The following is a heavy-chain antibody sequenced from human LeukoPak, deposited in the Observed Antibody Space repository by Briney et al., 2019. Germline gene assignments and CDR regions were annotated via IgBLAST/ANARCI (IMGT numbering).Heavy chain of an antibody. J-gene: IGHJ2*01. CDR3: ARTPPPTTVVTPDWYFDL. CDR2: IIPILGIA. V-gene: IGHV1-69*04. CDR1: GGTFSSYA. D-gene: IGHD4-23*01. Sequence: GASVKVSCKASGGTFSSYAISWVRQAPGQGLEWMGRIIPILGIANYAQKFQGRVTITADKSTSTAYMELSSLRSEDTAVYYCARTPPPTTVVTPDWYFDLWGRGTLVTVSS.